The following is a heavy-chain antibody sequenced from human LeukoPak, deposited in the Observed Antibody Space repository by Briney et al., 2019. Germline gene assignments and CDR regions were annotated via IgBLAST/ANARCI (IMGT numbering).Heavy chain of an antibody. J-gene: IGHJ5*02. CDR3: ARESPAMINEGFDP. CDR2: IYYSGST. V-gene: IGHV4-61*01. D-gene: IGHD3-22*01. CDR1: GGSVSSGRYY. Sequence: SETLSLTCTVSGGSVSSGRYYWSWIRQPPGKGLEWIGYIYYSGSTNYNPSLKSRDTISVDTSKNQFSLKLSSVTAADTAVYYCARESPAMINEGFDPWGQGTLVTVSS.